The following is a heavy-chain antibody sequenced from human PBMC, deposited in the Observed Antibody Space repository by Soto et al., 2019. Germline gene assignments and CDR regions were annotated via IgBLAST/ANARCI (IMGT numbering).Heavy chain of an antibody. Sequence: QERLVQSGAEVRKPGSSVKVSCKVTGGTSTRYAINWVRQAPGQGLEWMGGNVPMFGPSKYAQKFQGRVIITADTSTNIAYRELRSLRSEDTAVYYCNRGSEYDFWSGYLWGQGTLVSVSS. D-gene: IGHD3-3*01. CDR2: NVPMFGPS. J-gene: IGHJ4*02. V-gene: IGHV1-69*06. CDR3: NRGSEYDFWSGYL. CDR1: GGTSTRYA.